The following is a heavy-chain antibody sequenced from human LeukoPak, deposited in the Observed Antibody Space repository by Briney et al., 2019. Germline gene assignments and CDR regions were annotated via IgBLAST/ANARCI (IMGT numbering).Heavy chain of an antibody. V-gene: IGHV1-69*05. J-gene: IGHJ4*02. D-gene: IGHD5-18*01. Sequence: SVKVSCKASGGTFSSYAISWVRQAPGQGLEWMGGIIPIFGTANYAQKFQGRVTITTDESTSTAYMELSSLRSEDTAVYYCARGYSYGPNFDYWGQGTLVTVSS. CDR2: IIPIFGTA. CDR3: ARGYSYGPNFDY. CDR1: GGTFSSYA.